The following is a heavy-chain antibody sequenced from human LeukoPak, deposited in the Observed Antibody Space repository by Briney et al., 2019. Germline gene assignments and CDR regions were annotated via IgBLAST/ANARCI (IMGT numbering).Heavy chain of an antibody. CDR3: ARDSGTTGEVKFDP. CDR1: GGPFSGYY. D-gene: IGHD3-10*01. CDR2: INHSGST. V-gene: IGHV4-34*01. Sequence: SETLSLTCAVYGGPFSGYYWSWIRQPPGKGLEWIGEINHSGSTNYNPSLKSRVTMSIDTSNNQFSLRLRFVTAAGTAVYYCARDSGTTGEVKFDPWGQGTLVTVSS. J-gene: IGHJ5*02.